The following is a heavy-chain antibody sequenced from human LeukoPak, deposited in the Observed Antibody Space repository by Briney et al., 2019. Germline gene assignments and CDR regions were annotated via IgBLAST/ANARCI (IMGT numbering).Heavy chain of an antibody. CDR3: AKTREIWFGVIPPPDY. CDR1: GFTFRSYG. V-gene: IGHV3-23*01. J-gene: IGHJ4*02. D-gene: IGHD3-10*01. CDR2: ISGSGDST. Sequence: GGSLRLSCAASGFTFRSYGMTWVRQAPGKGLEWVSAISGSGDSTYYADSVKGRFTISRDNSKNTLYLQMNSLRAEDTAVYYCAKTREIWFGVIPPPDYWGQGTLVTVSS.